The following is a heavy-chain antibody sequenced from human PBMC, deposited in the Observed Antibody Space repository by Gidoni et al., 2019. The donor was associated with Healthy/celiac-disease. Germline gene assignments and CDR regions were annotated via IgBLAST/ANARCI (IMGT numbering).Heavy chain of an antibody. CDR3: ALLKDIVVVPAGGGRMDV. CDR1: GFTFSSYW. V-gene: IGHV3-74*01. J-gene: IGHJ6*02. CDR2: INSDGSST. Sequence: EVQLVESGGGLVQPGGSLRLSCAASGFTFSSYWMHWVRQAPGKGLVWVSRINSDGSSTSYADSVKGRFTISRDNAKNTLYLQMNSLRAEDTAVYYCALLKDIVVVPAGGGRMDVWGQGTTVTVSS. D-gene: IGHD2-2*01.